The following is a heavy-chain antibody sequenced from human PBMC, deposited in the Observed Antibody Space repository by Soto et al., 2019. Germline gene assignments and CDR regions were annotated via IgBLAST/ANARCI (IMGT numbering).Heavy chain of an antibody. Sequence: GGSLRLSCSASGFTFSSYAMHWVRQAPGKGLEYVSAISSNGGSTYYADSVKGRFTISRDNSKNTLYLQMSSLRAEDTAVYYCAGKGDHSHAFDIWGQGTMVTVSS. J-gene: IGHJ3*02. CDR2: ISSNGGST. V-gene: IGHV3-64D*09. CDR3: AGKGDHSHAFDI. D-gene: IGHD3-16*01. CDR1: GFTFSSYA.